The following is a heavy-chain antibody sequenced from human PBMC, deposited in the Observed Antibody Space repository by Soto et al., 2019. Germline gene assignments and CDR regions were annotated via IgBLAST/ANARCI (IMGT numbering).Heavy chain of an antibody. V-gene: IGHV4-39*01. CDR1: GGSISSSSYY. J-gene: IGHJ4*02. Sequence: SETLSLTCTVSGGSISSSSYYWAWIRQPPGKGLGWIGTIFYTGNTYYNPSLKSRVTISVDTSKNQFSLKLSSVTAADTAVYYCAAQYSYGFPFDYWGQGTLVTVS. D-gene: IGHD5-18*01. CDR2: IFYTGNT. CDR3: AAQYSYGFPFDY.